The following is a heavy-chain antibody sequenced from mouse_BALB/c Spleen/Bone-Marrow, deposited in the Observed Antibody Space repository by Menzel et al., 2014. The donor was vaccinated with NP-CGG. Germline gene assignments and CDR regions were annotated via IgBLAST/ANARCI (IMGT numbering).Heavy chain of an antibody. CDR1: GFDFSRYW. D-gene: IGHD1-2*01. J-gene: IGHJ2*01. CDR2: INPESSTV. Sequence: EVQLQQSGGGLVQPGGSLKFSCTASGFDFSRYWMSWVRQAPGKGLQWIGEINPESSTVNYTPSLKDKFIISRDNAKNALYLKVIKVRSEDTALYYCTRLTYYGLSDYWGQGTTLTVSS. V-gene: IGHV4-1*02. CDR3: TRLTYYGLSDY.